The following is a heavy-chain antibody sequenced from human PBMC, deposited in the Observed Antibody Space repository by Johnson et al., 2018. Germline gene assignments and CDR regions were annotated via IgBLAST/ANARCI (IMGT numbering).Heavy chain of an antibody. J-gene: IGHJ3*02. V-gene: IGHV3-74*01. CDR2: IYSDVSST. CDR3: ARAVEATRNAFHI. D-gene: IGHD1-26*01. Sequence: VQLQESGGGLVQPGGSLRLSCEASGITFSNFWMHWVRQAPGKGLVWVSRIYSDVSSTHSADSVKGRFTISRDGAKNPLYLQMNRLRAEDTALYYCARAVEATRNAFHIWGQGTMVTVSS. CDR1: GITFSNFW.